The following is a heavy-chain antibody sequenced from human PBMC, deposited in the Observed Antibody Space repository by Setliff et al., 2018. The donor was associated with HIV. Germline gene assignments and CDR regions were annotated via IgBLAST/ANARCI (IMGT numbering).Heavy chain of an antibody. J-gene: IGHJ4*02. V-gene: IGHV3-9*01. CDR2: ISWNSGSI. D-gene: IGHD5-18*01. Sequence: PGGSLRLSCAASGFTFDDYAMHWVRQAPGKGLEWVSGISWNSGSIGYADSVKGRFSISRDNSKNTLYLQLNSLRPEDTAIYYCAKGRGFSYGRPLDSWGQGTLVTVSS. CDR1: GFTFDDYA. CDR3: AKGRGFSYGRPLDS.